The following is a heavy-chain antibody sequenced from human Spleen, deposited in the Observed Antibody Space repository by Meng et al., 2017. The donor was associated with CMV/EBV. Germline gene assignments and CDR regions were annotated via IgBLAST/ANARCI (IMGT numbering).Heavy chain of an antibody. D-gene: IGHD3-3*01. V-gene: IGHV3-11*01. CDR2: ISNSGNTT. CDR3: ARAGSQTIFGVEIRIPKWFDP. Sequence: GGSLRLSCAASGFTFSDHYMSWIRQAPGRGLEWVAYISNSGNTTYYADSVKGRFTISRDNVQGSVHLQLNSLTVEDTAVYFCARAGSQTIFGVEIRIPKWFDPWGQGTLVTVSS. CDR1: GFTFSDHY. J-gene: IGHJ5*02.